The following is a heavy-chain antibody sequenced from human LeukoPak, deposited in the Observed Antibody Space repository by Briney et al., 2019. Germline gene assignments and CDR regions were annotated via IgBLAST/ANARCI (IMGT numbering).Heavy chain of an antibody. CDR2: ISPDGNKK. Sequence: QSGGSLRLSCAVSGLTFSSSWMDWVRQAPGKGLEWVASISPDGNKKYSADSVKGRFTISRGNAENSLYLQMNSLRVEDTSFYYCARDLAYSRLDYWGQGMLVTVSS. J-gene: IGHJ4*02. CDR3: ARDLAYSRLDY. V-gene: IGHV3-7*01. D-gene: IGHD5-18*01. CDR1: GLTFSSSW.